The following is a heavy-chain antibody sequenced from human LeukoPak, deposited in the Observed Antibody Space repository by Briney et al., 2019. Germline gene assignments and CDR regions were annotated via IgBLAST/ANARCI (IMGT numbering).Heavy chain of an antibody. CDR1: GASISSYY. D-gene: IGHD5-24*01. CDR3: ARESERWPFDY. V-gene: IGHV4-59*01. Sequence: SSETLSLTCTVSGASISSYYWSWIRQPPGKALEWIGYIFHSGSTNYNPSLKSRVTISVDTSKNQFSLKLSSVTAADTAVYYCARESERWPFDYWGQGTLVAVSS. CDR2: IFHSGST. J-gene: IGHJ4*02.